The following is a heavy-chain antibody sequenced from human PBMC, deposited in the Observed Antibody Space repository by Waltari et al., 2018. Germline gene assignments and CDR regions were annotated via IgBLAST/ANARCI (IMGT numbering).Heavy chain of an antibody. D-gene: IGHD3-3*01. CDR2: INPIGYT. CDR3: ARGLRFSEWSSERLSYYFHGSDV. J-gene: IGHJ6*02. CDR1: GGSFEGYH. Sequence: QVQLQQWGAGRLKPKQTLSLTCGVHGGSFEGYHWSWTRQSPGKGLEWIGEINPIGYTNYNPSLKLRLTISLDTSQNQFSLKVRSVTAADTGVYYCARGLRFSEWSSERLSYYFHGSDVWGQGTAVTVSS. V-gene: IGHV4-34*01.